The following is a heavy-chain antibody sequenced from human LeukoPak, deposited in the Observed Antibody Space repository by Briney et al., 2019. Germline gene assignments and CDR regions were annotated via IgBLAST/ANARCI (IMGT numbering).Heavy chain of an antibody. CDR2: ISGSGGST. Sequence: GGSLRLSCAAPGFTFSSYAMSWVRQAPGKGLEWVSAISGSGGSTYYADSGKGRFTISRDNSKNTLYLQMNSLRAEDTAVYYCAKGPHVCSGGSCPRWENWFDYWGQGTLVTVSS. J-gene: IGHJ4*02. CDR1: GFTFSSYA. CDR3: AKGPHVCSGGSCPRWENWFDY. V-gene: IGHV3-23*01. D-gene: IGHD2-15*01.